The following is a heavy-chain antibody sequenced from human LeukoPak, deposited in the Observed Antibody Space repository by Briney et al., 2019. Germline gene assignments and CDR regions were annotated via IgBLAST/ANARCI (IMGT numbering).Heavy chain of an antibody. CDR3: ARLMDDFWSGYFTTFDP. J-gene: IGHJ5*02. D-gene: IGHD3-3*01. CDR2: IYTSGST. CDR1: GGSISSGSYC. V-gene: IGHV4-61*02. Sequence: SQTLSLTCTVSGGSISSGSYCWSWIRQPAGKGLEWIGRIYTSGSTNYNPSLKSRVTISVGTSKNQFSLKLSSVTAADPAVYYCARLMDDFWSGYFTTFDPWGQGTLVTVSS.